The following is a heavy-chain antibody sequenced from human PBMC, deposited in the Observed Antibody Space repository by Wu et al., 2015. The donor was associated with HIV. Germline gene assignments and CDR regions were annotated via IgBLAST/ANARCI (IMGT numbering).Heavy chain of an antibody. D-gene: IGHD3-10*01. V-gene: IGHV1-8*03. CDR1: GYTFTSYD. J-gene: IGHJ6*02. Sequence: QVQLVQSGAEVKKPGASVKVSCKASGYTFTSYDINWVRQATGQGLEWMGWMNPNSGNTGYAQKFQGRVTITRNTSTRTAYMELSGLKSEDTAVYYCATSYYGSGSYPTFYYYYAMDVWGQGTTVTVSS. CDR2: MNPNSGNT. CDR3: ATSYYGSGSYPTFYYYYAMDV.